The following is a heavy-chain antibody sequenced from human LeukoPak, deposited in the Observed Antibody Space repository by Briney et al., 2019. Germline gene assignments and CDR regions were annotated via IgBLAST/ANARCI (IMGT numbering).Heavy chain of an antibody. CDR3: AKDMGLRGWSFDY. Sequence: PGGSLRLSCAASGFTFSSYGMHWVRQAPGKGLEWVAVISYDGSNKYYADSVKGRFTISRDNSKNTLYLQMNSLRAEDTALYYCAKDMGLRGWSFDYWGQGTLVTVSS. D-gene: IGHD4/OR15-4a*01. V-gene: IGHV3-30*18. J-gene: IGHJ4*02. CDR1: GFTFSSYG. CDR2: ISYDGSNK.